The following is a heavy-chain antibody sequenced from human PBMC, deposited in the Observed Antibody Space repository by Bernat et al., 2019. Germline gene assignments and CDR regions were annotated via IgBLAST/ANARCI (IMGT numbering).Heavy chain of an antibody. Sequence: QVQLQQWGAGLLKPSETLSLTCAVYGGSFSGYYWSWIRQPPGKGLEWIGEINHSGSTNYNPSLKSRVTISVDPSKNTFSLKLSSVTAADTAVYYCARKRGFDYWGQGTLVTVSS. J-gene: IGHJ4*02. CDR3: ARKRGFDY. CDR2: INHSGST. D-gene: IGHD3-10*01. CDR1: GGSFSGYY. V-gene: IGHV4-34*01.